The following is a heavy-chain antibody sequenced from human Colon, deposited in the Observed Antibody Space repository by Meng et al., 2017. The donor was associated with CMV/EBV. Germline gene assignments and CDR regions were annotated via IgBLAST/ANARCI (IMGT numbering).Heavy chain of an antibody. V-gene: IGHV3-15*01. Sequence: GESLKISCVASGLTFSDAWMTWVRQAPGKGLEWVGRIKSNIDGGTTDYAAPVKGRFTISRDDSKNTVYLQMNILETEDTALYYCTKDVPLTGGRPCAYWGQGTLVTVSS. CDR1: GLTFSDAW. D-gene: IGHD1-14*01. J-gene: IGHJ4*02. CDR2: IKSNIDGGTT. CDR3: TKDVPLTGGRPCAY.